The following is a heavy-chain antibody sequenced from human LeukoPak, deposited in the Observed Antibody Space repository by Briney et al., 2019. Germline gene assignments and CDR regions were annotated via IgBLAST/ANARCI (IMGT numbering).Heavy chain of an antibody. J-gene: IGHJ4*02. CDR3: ARDWAAVAGTPDY. CDR1: GFTFSSYS. D-gene: IGHD6-19*01. CDR2: ISSSSSYI. Sequence: GGSLRLSCAASGFTFSSYSMNWVRQAPGKGLEWVSSISSSSSYIYYADSVKGRFTISRDNAKNSLYLQMNSLRAEDTAVYYCARDWAAVAGTPDYWGQGTLVTVSS. V-gene: IGHV3-21*01.